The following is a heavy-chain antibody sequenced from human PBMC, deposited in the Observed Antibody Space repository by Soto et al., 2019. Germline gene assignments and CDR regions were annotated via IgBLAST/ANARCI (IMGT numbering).Heavy chain of an antibody. V-gene: IGHV3-7*05. CDR1: GFTFSTYW. D-gene: IGHD1-26*01. CDR2: IKNDGSVK. Sequence: EVQLVESGGGLVQPGGSLRLSCAASGFTFSTYWMTWLRQAPGKGLEWVANIKNDGSVKNYLDSVEGRFTISRDNAKNTLYLQMDRLRAEDAAVYYCARDLSPELSTYWVDAFDVWGPGTVVTVSS. J-gene: IGHJ3*01. CDR3: ARDLSPELSTYWVDAFDV.